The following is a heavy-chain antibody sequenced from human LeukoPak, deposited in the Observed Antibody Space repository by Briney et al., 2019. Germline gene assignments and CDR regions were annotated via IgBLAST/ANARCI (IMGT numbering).Heavy chain of an antibody. V-gene: IGHV3-30*02. CDR1: GFTFSSYG. J-gene: IGHJ6*03. CDR3: AKEVVVPAAISRGDYYYYMDV. Sequence: GGSLRLSCAASGFTFSSYGMHWVRQAPGKGLEWVAFIRYDGSNKYYADSVKGRFTISRDNSKNTLYLQMNSLRAEDTAVYYCAKEVVVPAAISRGDYYYYMDVWGKGTTVTVSS. D-gene: IGHD2-2*01. CDR2: IRYDGSNK.